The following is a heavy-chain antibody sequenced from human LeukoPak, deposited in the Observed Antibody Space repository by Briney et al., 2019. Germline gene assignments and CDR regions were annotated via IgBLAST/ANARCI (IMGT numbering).Heavy chain of an antibody. CDR2: ISDTSATI. D-gene: IGHD3-10*01. V-gene: IGHV3-48*04. J-gene: IGHJ6*02. Sequence: GGSLRLSCAASGFTFSSYSINWVRQAPGKGLEWVSYISDTSATIYYYAESVRGRFTISRDNAKNSVHLQMSSLRAEDTAVYYCAKQLGELLNYYYGMDVWGQGTTVTVSS. CDR3: AKQLGELLNYYYGMDV. CDR1: GFTFSSYS.